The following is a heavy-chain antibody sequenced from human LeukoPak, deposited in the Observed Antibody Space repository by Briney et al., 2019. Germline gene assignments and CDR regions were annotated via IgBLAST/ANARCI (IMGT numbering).Heavy chain of an antibody. Sequence: SETLSLTCTVPGGSISSHYWSWIRQPPGKGLEWIGYIYYSGSTNYNPSLKSRVTISVDTSKNQFSLKLSSVTAADTAVYYCARDMIVGTNWFDPWGQGTLVTVSS. V-gene: IGHV4-59*11. J-gene: IGHJ5*02. CDR2: IYYSGST. CDR3: ARDMIVGTNWFDP. D-gene: IGHD3-22*01. CDR1: GGSISSHY.